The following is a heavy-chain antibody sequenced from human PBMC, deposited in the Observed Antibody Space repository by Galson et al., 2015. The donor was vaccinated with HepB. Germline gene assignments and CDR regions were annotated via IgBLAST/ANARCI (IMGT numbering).Heavy chain of an antibody. D-gene: IGHD1-7*01. CDR2: VRGYDGST. CDR3: ARDSRLELRLNNYYSYGMDV. J-gene: IGHJ6*02. Sequence: SVKVSCKASGYSFTNYGLSWVRQAPGQEPQWTGWVRGYDGSTNYAQKFKVRVSMTTDKSTDTAYLELGGLRHDDTAVYYCARDSRLELRLNNYYSYGMDVWGQGTAVTVSS. V-gene: IGHV1-18*01. CDR1: GYSFTNYG.